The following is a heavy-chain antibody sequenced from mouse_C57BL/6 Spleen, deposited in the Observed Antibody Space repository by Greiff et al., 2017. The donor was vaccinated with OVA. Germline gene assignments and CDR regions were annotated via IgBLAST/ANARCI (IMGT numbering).Heavy chain of an antibody. Sequence: QVQLQQPGAELVKPGASVKLSCKASGYTFTSYWMQWVKQRPGQGLEWIGEIDPSDSYTNYNQKFKGKATLTVDTSSSTAYMQLSSLTSEDSAVYYCASGGYDYWFAYWGQGTLVTVSA. CDR3: ASGGYDYWFAY. CDR1: GYTFTSYW. D-gene: IGHD2-4*01. CDR2: IDPSDSYT. J-gene: IGHJ3*01. V-gene: IGHV1-50*01.